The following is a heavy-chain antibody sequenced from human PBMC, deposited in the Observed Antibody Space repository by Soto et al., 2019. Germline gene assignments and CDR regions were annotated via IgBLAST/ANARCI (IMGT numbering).Heavy chain of an antibody. J-gene: IGHJ4*02. V-gene: IGHV4-31*03. D-gene: IGHD1-26*01. CDR1: GGSISSGGYY. CDR3: ARDHSGYVDY. CDR2: IYYSGTT. Sequence: SETLSLTCTVSGGSISSGGYYWILIRHHPGKGLEYIVYIYYSGTTYYNPSLRGRLPISVETSKNQFSLKLSSVTAADTAVYYCARDHSGYVDYWAQGTLVTVSS.